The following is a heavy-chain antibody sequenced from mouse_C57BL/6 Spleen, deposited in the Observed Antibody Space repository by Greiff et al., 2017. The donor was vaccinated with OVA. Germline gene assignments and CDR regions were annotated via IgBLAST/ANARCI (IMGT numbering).Heavy chain of an antibody. CDR3: ARDSSGYVEYFDY. CDR2: ISDGGSYT. J-gene: IGHJ2*01. V-gene: IGHV5-4*01. Sequence: EVTLVESGGGLVKPGGSLKLSCAASGFTFSSYAMSWVRQTPEKRLEWVATISDGGSYTYYPDNVKGRFTISRDNAKNNLYLQMSHLKSEDTAMYYCARDSSGYVEYFDYWGQGTTLTVSS. D-gene: IGHD3-2*02. CDR1: GFTFSSYA.